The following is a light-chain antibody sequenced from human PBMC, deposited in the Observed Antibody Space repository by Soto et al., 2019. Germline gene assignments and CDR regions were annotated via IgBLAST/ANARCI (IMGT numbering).Light chain of an antibody. CDR3: QQYNGYWT. CDR2: EAS. CDR1: QSISGS. Sequence: DIQMTQSPSTLSASVGDRVTITCRASQSISGSLAWYQQKPGKAPKLLIYEASNLKSGVPSRFSGSESGTEYTLTISSLQADDSASYYCQQYNGYWTFGQGTRVEIK. J-gene: IGKJ1*01. V-gene: IGKV1-5*03.